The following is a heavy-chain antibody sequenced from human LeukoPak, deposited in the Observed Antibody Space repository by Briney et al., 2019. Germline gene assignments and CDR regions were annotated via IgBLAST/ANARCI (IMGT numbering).Heavy chain of an antibody. D-gene: IGHD3-3*01. V-gene: IGHV3-49*04. J-gene: IGHJ6*04. CDR2: MRRKGYGGTT. CDR3: TRDHDFWSGPFDV. Sequence: GRSLRLSCTAAGFTFGDYSLSWVRQAPEKGLEWVGFMRRKGYGGTTGYAPSVKGRFIISRDDSKSTAYLQMNSLKTEDTAVYYCTRDHDFWSGPFDVWGKGTTVTVSS. CDR1: GFTFGDYS.